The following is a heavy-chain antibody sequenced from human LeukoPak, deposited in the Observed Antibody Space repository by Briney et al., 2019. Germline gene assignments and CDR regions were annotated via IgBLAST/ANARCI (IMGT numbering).Heavy chain of an antibody. CDR2: INPNSGGT. V-gene: IGHV1-2*06. J-gene: IGHJ4*02. Sequence: ASVKVSCKASGYTFTGYYMHWVRQAPGQGLEWMGRINPNSGGTNYAQKFQGRVTMTRDTSISTAYMELSRLRSDDTAVYYCARDSSSGWYYFDYWGQGTLATVSS. D-gene: IGHD6-19*01. CDR1: GYTFTGYY. CDR3: ARDSSSGWYYFDY.